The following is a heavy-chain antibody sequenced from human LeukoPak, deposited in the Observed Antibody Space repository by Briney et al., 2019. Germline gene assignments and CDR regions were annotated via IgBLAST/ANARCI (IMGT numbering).Heavy chain of an antibody. J-gene: IGHJ4*02. Sequence: GGSLRLSCAASGFTFSTYSMNWVRQAPGKGLEWVSVIYSGGSTYYADSVKGRFTISRHNSKNTLYLQMNSLRAEDTAVYYCARAWETELYYWGQGTLVTVSS. V-gene: IGHV3-53*01. CDR2: IYSGGST. CDR1: GFTFSTYS. D-gene: IGHD1-26*01. CDR3: ARAWETELYY.